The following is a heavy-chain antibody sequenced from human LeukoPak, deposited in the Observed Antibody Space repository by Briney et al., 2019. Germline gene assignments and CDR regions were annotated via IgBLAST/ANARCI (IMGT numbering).Heavy chain of an antibody. V-gene: IGHV1-69*05. CDR1: GYTFTSYA. CDR2: IIPIFGTA. CDR3: ARTPGHGNFWSGYNTRFDP. J-gene: IGHJ5*02. Sequence: ASVKVSCKASGYTFTSYAISWVRQSPGQGLEWMGGIIPIFGTANYAQKFQGRVTITTDESTSTAYMELSSLRSEDTAVYYCARTPGHGNFWSGYNTRFDPSGQGTLVTVSS. D-gene: IGHD3-3*01.